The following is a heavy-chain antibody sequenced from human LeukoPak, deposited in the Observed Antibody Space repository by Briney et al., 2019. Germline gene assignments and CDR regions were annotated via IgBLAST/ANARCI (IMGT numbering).Heavy chain of an antibody. CDR3: ARERGAPFDY. Sequence: GASVKVSCKASGYTFIKYYMHWVRQAPGQGLEWMGIINSSGGSTSYAQKFQGRVTMTRDTSTSTVYMELTGLRSEDTAVYYCARERGAPFDYWGQGTLVTVSS. CDR1: GYTFIKYY. CDR2: INSSGGST. J-gene: IGHJ4*02. D-gene: IGHD3-16*01. V-gene: IGHV1-46*01.